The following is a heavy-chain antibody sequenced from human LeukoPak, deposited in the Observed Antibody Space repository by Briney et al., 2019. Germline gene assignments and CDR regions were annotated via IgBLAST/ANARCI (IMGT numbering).Heavy chain of an antibody. V-gene: IGHV3-49*04. Sequence: GGSLSLSCTASGFTFGDYAMSWVRQAPGKGLEWIGFIRSNTYSRTTQYAPSVKGRFTVSRDDSKSIAYLQMNSLKAEDTAVYYCTSGLWTYWGQGTLVTVSS. CDR2: IRSNTYSRTT. CDR3: TSGLWTY. J-gene: IGHJ4*02. CDR1: GFTFGDYA. D-gene: IGHD3/OR15-3a*01.